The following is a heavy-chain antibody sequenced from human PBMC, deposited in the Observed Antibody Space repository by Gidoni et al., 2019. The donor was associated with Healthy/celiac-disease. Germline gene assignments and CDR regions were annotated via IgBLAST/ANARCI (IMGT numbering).Heavy chain of an antibody. CDR3: AKDDLRGWYGSIDY. J-gene: IGHJ4*02. Sequence: EVQLVESGGVVVQPGESLRLSCAASGFTFDDYAMHWVRQAPGKGLGWVSLISGDGGSTYYADSVKGRFTISRDNSKNSLYLQMNSLRTEDTALYYCAKDDLRGWYGSIDYWGQGTLVTVSS. D-gene: IGHD6-19*01. CDR1: GFTFDDYA. CDR2: ISGDGGST. V-gene: IGHV3-43*02.